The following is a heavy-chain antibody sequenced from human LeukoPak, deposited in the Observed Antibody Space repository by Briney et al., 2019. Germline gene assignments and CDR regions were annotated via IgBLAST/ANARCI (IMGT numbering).Heavy chain of an antibody. Sequence: ASVKVSCKASGYTFTDHYMHWVRQVPGQGLEWMGWINPNGGGTNYAQRFQGRVSMTRDTSISTAYMELSRLRSDDTAVYYCASTLYSSGWYPDYWGQGTLVTVSS. CDR3: ASTLYSSGWYPDY. D-gene: IGHD6-19*01. J-gene: IGHJ4*02. CDR1: GYTFTDHY. CDR2: INPNGGGT. V-gene: IGHV1-2*02.